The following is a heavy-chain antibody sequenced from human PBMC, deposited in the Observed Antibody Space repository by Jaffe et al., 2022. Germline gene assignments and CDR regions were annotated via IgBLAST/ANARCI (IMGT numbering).Heavy chain of an antibody. J-gene: IGHJ5*02. CDR3: ARDMAAMPSFPFDP. D-gene: IGHD2-2*01. Sequence: QVQLQESGPGLVKPSETLSLTCTVSGGSVSSGSYYWSWIRQPPGKGLEWIGYIYYSGSTNYNPSLKSRVTISVDTSKNQFSLKLSSVTAADTAVYYCARDMAAMPSFPFDPWGQGTLVTVSS. CDR2: IYYSGST. CDR1: GGSVSSGSYY. V-gene: IGHV4-61*01.